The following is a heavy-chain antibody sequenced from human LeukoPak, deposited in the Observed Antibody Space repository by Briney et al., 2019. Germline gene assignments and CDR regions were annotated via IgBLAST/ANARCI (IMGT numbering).Heavy chain of an antibody. J-gene: IGHJ6*03. CDR3: AGYGGSYPYYMDV. Sequence: PGGSLRLSCAASGFTFISYSMHWVRQAPGKGLEWVAVVSYDGINKYYADSVKGRCSISRDPSTNTVYLQLNSLSAEDTATYYCAGYGGSYPYYMDVWGKGTTVTLSS. CDR1: GFTFISYS. V-gene: IGHV3-30*14. D-gene: IGHD1-26*01. CDR2: VSYDGINK.